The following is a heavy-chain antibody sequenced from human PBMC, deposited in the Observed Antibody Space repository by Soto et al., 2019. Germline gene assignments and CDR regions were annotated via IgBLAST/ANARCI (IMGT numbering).Heavy chain of an antibody. D-gene: IGHD3-3*01. J-gene: IGHJ6*02. CDR3: ARDGKKYYDFWSGYKPYGMDV. CDR2: INPNSGGT. CDR1: GYTFTGYY. V-gene: IGHV1-2*04. Sequence: AASVEVSCRASGYTFTGYYMHWVRQAPGQGLEWMGWINPNSGGTNYAQKFQGWVTMTRDTSISTAYMELSRLRSDDTAVYYCARDGKKYYDFWSGYKPYGMDVWGQGTTVTVSS.